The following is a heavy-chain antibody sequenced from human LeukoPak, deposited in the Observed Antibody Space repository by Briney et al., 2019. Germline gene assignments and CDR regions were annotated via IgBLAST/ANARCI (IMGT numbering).Heavy chain of an antibody. CDR3: VKGYCSSTSCRLDY. CDR2: ISGNGVST. D-gene: IGHD2-2*01. CDR1: GFPFSSYA. J-gene: IGHJ4*02. Sequence: GGPRRLSCSPSGFPFSSYALHWVRQAQGKGLENVSAISGNGVSTYYADSVKGRFTISRDNSKNTLYLQMSSLRAEDTAVYYCVKGYCSSTSCRLDYWGQGTLVTVSS. V-gene: IGHV3-64D*06.